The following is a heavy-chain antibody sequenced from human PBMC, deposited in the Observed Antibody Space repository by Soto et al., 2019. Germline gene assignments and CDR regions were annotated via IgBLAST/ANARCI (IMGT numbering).Heavy chain of an antibody. D-gene: IGHD4-17*01. CDR1: GGSINTGGYY. CDR3: ARDPAYGDYVGY. Sequence: QVQLQESGPGLVKPSQTLSLTCTVSGGSINTGGYYWSCIRQHPATGLEWIGYIYYSGSTYYNPSLKSRATLPVDTSKSQFALTVCSVTAADTAVYYCARDPAYGDYVGYWGHGTLVTVS. J-gene: IGHJ4*01. V-gene: IGHV4-31*03. CDR2: IYYSGST.